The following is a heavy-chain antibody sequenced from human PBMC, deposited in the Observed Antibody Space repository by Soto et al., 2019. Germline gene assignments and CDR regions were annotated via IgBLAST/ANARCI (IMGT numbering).Heavy chain of an antibody. D-gene: IGHD2-15*01. V-gene: IGHV4-34*01. CDR1: GGSFSGYY. CDR2: INHSGST. Sequence: PSETLSLTCAVYGGSFSGYYWSWIRQPPGKGLEWIGEINHSGSTNYNPSLKSRVTISVDTSKNQFSLKLSSVTAADTAVYYCARQVVVVATPTCYYYYMDVWGKGTTVTVSS. J-gene: IGHJ6*03. CDR3: ARQVVVVATPTCYYYYMDV.